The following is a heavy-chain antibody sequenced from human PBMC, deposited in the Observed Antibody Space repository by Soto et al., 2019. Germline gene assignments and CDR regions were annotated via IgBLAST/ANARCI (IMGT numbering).Heavy chain of an antibody. CDR2: INPNSGGT. Sequence: ASVKVSCKASGYTFIGYYMHWVRQAPGQGLEWMGWINPNSGGTNYAQKFQGWVTMTRDTSISTAYMELSRLRSDDTAVYYCARAPRSIGYCSGGSCPHFDYWGQGTLVTVSS. V-gene: IGHV1-2*04. J-gene: IGHJ4*02. D-gene: IGHD2-15*01. CDR3: ARAPRSIGYCSGGSCPHFDY. CDR1: GYTFIGYY.